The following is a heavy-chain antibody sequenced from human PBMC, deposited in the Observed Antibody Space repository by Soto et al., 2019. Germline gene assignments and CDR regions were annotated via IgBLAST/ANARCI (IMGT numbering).Heavy chain of an antibody. V-gene: IGHV4-59*01. CDR3: ASAMAPLLDP. CDR1: GGSISSYY. CDR2: IYYSGST. J-gene: IGHJ5*02. Sequence: QVQLQESGPGLVKPSETLSLTCTVSGGSISSYYWSWIRQPPGKGLEWIGYIYYSGSTNYNPSLKSRVTLSVDTSKNQFSLKLSSVTAADTAVYYCASAMAPLLDPWGQGTLVTVSS.